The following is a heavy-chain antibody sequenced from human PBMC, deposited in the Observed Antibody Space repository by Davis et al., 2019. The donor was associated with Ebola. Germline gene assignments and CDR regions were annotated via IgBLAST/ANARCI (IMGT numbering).Heavy chain of an antibody. CDR1: GFNFDGYG. CDR3: ARDPEGGFERWPPVSLHH. CDR2: IFHSGIT. V-gene: IGHV4-59*12. J-gene: IGHJ1*01. Sequence: PGGSLRLSCVGSGFNFDGYGMTWVRQAPGKGLEWIANIFHSGITNYNPSLKSRVTISVDTSENQFSLKLTSVTAADTAVYYCARDPEGGFERWPPVSLHHWGQGTLVTVAS. D-gene: IGHD5-24*01.